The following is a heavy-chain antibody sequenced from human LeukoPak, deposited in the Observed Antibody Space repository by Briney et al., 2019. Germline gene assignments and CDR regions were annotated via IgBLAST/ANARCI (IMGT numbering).Heavy chain of an antibody. CDR1: GGSFSDYY. D-gene: IGHD1-1*01. V-gene: IGHV4-34*01. J-gene: IGHJ6*03. Sequence: PSETLSLTCAVYGGSFSDYYWSWIRQPPGKGLEWIGEINHSGSTNYNPSPKSRVTISVDTSKNQFSLKLSSVTAADTAVYYCARVTGTLLRYMDVWGKGTTVTVSS. CDR3: ARVTGTLLRYMDV. CDR2: INHSGST.